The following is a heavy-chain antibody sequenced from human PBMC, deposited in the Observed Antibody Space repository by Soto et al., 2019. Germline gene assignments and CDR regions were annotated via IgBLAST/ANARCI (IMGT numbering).Heavy chain of an antibody. V-gene: IGHV3-30-3*01. D-gene: IGHD4-4*01. CDR2: ISYDGSNK. CDR1: GFTFSSYA. J-gene: IGHJ6*02. Sequence: VQLVESGGGVVQPGRSLRLSCAASGFTFSSYAMHWVRQAPGKGLEWVAVISYDGSNKYYADSVKGRFTISRDNSKNTLYLQMNSLRAEDTAVYYCARDAVTTGNYYYGMDVWGQGTTVTVSS. CDR3: ARDAVTTGNYYYGMDV.